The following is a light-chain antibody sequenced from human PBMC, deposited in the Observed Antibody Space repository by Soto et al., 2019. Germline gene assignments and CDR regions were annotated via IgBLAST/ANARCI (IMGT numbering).Light chain of an antibody. CDR2: WAS. CDR1: QNLLSSSNNNNF. J-gene: IGKJ4*01. CDR3: QQCYSAPLT. V-gene: IGKV4-1*01. Sequence: DIVMTQSPDPLSVSLGERATINCKSSQNLLSSSNNNNFLTWYQQRPGQPPKLLIYWASTRRSGLPDRFSGSGSGTDFTLTITSLQAEDVAVYYCQQCYSAPLTFGGGTKVEIK.